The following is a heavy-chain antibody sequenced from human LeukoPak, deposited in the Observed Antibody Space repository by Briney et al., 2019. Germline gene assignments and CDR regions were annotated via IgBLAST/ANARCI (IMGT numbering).Heavy chain of an antibody. CDR1: GGSVSSGSCY. Sequence: PSETLSLTCTVSGGSVSSGSCYWSWIRQPPGKGLEWIGYMYYGGSSNYNPSLKSRVTISVDTSKNQFSLKLTSVTAADTAVYYCARDRIYYGMDVWGQGTTVTVSS. CDR2: MYYGGSS. J-gene: IGHJ6*02. V-gene: IGHV4-61*01. CDR3: ARDRIYYGMDV. D-gene: IGHD2/OR15-2a*01.